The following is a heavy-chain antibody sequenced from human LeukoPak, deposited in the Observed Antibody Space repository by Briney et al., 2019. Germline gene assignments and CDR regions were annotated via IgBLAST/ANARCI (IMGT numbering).Heavy chain of an antibody. CDR2: IGGSGGFIT. J-gene: IGHJ4*02. CDR3: ARDLGWLHYAD. V-gene: IGHV3-23*01. CDR1: GFTFDDYA. D-gene: IGHD5-12*01. Sequence: GGSLRLSCAASGFTFDDYAMHWVRQAPGKGLEWVSGIGGSGGFITYYADSVKGRLTVSRDNSKNTLYLQMNSLRADDTAIYYCARDLGWLHYADWGQGTLVTVSS.